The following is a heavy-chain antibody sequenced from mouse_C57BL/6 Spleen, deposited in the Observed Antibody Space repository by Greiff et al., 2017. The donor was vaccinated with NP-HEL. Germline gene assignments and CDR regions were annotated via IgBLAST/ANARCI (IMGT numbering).Heavy chain of an antibody. Sequence: EVQLVESGGGLVKPGGSLKLSCAASGFTFSSYAMSWVRQTPEKRLEWVATISDGGSYTYYPDNVKGRFTISRDNAKNNLYLQMSHLKSEDTAMYYCAREGQLNAMDYWGQGTSVTVSS. V-gene: IGHV5-4*01. CDR3: AREGQLNAMDY. CDR1: GFTFSSYA. D-gene: IGHD3-2*02. CDR2: ISDGGSYT. J-gene: IGHJ4*01.